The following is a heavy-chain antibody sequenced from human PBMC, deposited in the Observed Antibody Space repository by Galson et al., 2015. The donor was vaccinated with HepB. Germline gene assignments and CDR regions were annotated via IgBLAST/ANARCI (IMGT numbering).Heavy chain of an antibody. CDR2: ISHNGNYK. J-gene: IGHJ4*02. CDR1: GFTFSSFG. D-gene: IGHD6-19*01. V-gene: IGHV3-30*18. CDR3: AKDPSRLLEAGRLDS. Sequence: SRRLSCAGSGFTFSSFGLHWVRQAPGKGLDWVAVISHNGNYKYYADSVKGRFTISRDNSKTTVYLQMSSLRAEDTAVYYCAKDPSRLLEAGRLDSWGQGTLVTVSS.